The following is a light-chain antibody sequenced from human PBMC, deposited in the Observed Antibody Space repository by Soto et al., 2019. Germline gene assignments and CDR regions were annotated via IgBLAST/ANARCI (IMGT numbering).Light chain of an antibody. V-gene: IGKV3-11*01. CDR3: QQRSNWPLT. Sequence: EIVLTQSPATLSLSPGERATLSCRASQRVSSFLAWYQQKPGQAPRLLIYDASNRATGIPARFSGSGSGTDFNRTISSLEPEDFAVYYCQQRSNWPLTFGGGTKVELK. CDR2: DAS. CDR1: QRVSSF. J-gene: IGKJ4*01.